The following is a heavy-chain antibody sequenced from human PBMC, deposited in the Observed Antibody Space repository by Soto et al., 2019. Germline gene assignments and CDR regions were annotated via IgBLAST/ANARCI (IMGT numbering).Heavy chain of an antibody. CDR1: GFTFSSYG. J-gene: IGHJ4*02. CDR2: IWYDGSNK. D-gene: IGHD6-25*01. CDR3: ARDSAVTAFDY. V-gene: IGHV3-33*01. Sequence: QVQLVESGGGVVQPGRSLRLSCAASGFTFSSYGMHWVRQAPGKGLEWVAVIWYDGSNKYYADSVKGRFTISRDNSKNTLYLQMNSLRAEDTAVYYCARDSAVTAFDYWGQGTLVTVSS.